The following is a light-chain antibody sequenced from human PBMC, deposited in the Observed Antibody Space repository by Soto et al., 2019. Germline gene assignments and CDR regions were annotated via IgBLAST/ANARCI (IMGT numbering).Light chain of an antibody. V-gene: IGLV2-14*01. Sequence: QSALTQPASMSGSPGQSITISCTGTSSDVGAYNYVSWYQQHPGKAPKLMIYDVTNRPSGVSSRFSGSKSGNTASLTISGLQAEDEADYYCSSYTRSTTLVVFGGGTKLTVL. CDR2: DVT. CDR1: SSDVGAYNY. J-gene: IGLJ2*01. CDR3: SSYTRSTTLVV.